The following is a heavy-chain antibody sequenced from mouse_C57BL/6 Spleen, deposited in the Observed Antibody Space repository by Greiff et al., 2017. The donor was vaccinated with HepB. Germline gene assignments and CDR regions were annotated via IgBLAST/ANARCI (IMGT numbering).Heavy chain of an antibody. CDR2: IDPSDSYT. J-gene: IGHJ2*01. D-gene: IGHD1-1*01. V-gene: IGHV1-69*01. Sequence: QVQLKQPGAELVMPGASVKLSCKASGYTFTSYWMHWVKQRPGQGLEWIGEIDPSDSYTNYNQKFKGKSTLTVDKSSSTAYMQLSSLTSEDSAVYYCARDEGITLWGQGTTLTVSS. CDR1: GYTFTSYW. CDR3: ARDEGITL.